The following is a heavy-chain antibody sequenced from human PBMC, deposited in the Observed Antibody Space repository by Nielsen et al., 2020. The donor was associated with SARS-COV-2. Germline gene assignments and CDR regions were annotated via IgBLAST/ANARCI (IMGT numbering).Heavy chain of an antibody. J-gene: IGHJ6*02. D-gene: IGHD3-10*01. V-gene: IGHV3-9*01. CDR2: ISWNSGSI. CDR3: ARGHYFGSGSPRIYYGMDV. CDR1: GFTFDDYA. Sequence: GGSLRLSCAASGFTFDDYAMHWVRQAPGKGLEWVSGISWNSGSIGYADSVKGRFTMSKDNSRNSLYLQMKNLRVEDTAVYYCARGHYFGSGSPRIYYGMDVWGQGTTVTVSS.